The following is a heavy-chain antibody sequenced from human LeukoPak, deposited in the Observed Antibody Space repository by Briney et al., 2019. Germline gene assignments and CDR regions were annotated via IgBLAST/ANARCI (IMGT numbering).Heavy chain of an antibody. Sequence: QSGGSLRLSCAASGFTFSSYAMSWVRQAPGKGLEWVSAISGSGGSTYYADSVKGRFTISRDNSKNTLYLQMNSLRAEDTAVYYCAKDQVYDFGVVIAYYYYYGMDVWGQGTTVTVSS. D-gene: IGHD3-3*01. V-gene: IGHV3-23*01. CDR2: ISGSGGST. J-gene: IGHJ6*02. CDR1: GFTFSSYA. CDR3: AKDQVYDFGVVIAYYYYYGMDV.